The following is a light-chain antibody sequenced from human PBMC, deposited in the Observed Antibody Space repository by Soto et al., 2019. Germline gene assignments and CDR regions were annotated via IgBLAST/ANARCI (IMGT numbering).Light chain of an antibody. V-gene: IGKV3-15*01. CDR2: GAS. CDR1: QSVSSN. Sequence: EIVMTQSPATLSVSPGERATLSCRASQSVSSNLAWYQQKPGQAPSLLIYGASTRATGIPARFSGSGSGTEFTLTISSLQSEDFAVSYCQQYNNWPTLSFGGGTKVEIK. CDR3: QQYNNWPTLS. J-gene: IGKJ4*01.